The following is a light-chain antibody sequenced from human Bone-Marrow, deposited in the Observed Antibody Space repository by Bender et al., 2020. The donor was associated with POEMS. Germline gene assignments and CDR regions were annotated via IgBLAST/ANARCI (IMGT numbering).Light chain of an antibody. Sequence: QSALTQPPSASGSPGQSVTISCTGTNSDVGLYNSVSWYQHHPGEVPKLLISEVSQRPSGVPHRFSGSRAGNTASLTISGLQAEEAADYYCCSYAGSSRGVFGGGTTLTVL. CDR3: CSYAGSSRGV. CDR1: NSDVGLYNS. CDR2: EVS. V-gene: IGLV2-8*01. J-gene: IGLJ2*01.